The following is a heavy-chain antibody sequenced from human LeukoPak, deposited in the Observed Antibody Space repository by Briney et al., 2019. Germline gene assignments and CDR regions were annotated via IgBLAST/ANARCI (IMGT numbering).Heavy chain of an antibody. V-gene: IGHV3-23*01. J-gene: IGHJ4*02. Sequence: GGSLRLSCAVSGFTFSSYAMSWVRQAPGKGLEWVSGISGSGGSTYYADSVKGRFTISRDNSKNTLYLQMNSLRAEDTAVYYCVKVSAPVDTAMAVDYWGQGTLVTVSS. CDR2: ISGSGGST. CDR1: GFTFSSYA. D-gene: IGHD5-18*01. CDR3: VKVSAPVDTAMAVDY.